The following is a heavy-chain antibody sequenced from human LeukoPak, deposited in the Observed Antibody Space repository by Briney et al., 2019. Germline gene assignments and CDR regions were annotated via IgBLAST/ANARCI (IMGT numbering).Heavy chain of an antibody. CDR2: IRSGSSYI. Sequence: KPGGSLRLSCAASGFTFSTYSMNWVRQAPGKGLEWVSSIRSGSSYIYYADSVKGRFTISRDNAKNSLYLQMNSLRAEDTAMYFCARVPSDYWGQGTLVTVSS. V-gene: IGHV3-21*01. CDR3: ARVPSDY. J-gene: IGHJ4*02. CDR1: GFTFSTYS.